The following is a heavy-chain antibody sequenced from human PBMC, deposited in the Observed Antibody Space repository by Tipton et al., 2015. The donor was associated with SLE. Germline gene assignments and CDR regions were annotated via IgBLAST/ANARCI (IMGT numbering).Heavy chain of an antibody. CDR1: GGSISSGGYS. CDR2: IYHSGST. Sequence: TLSLTCAVSGGSISSGGYSWSWIRQPPGKGLEWIGYIYHSGSTYYNPSLKSRVTISVDRSKNQFSLKLSSVTAADTAVYYCASGGGTTSAFDIWGQGTMVTVSS. D-gene: IGHD1-26*01. CDR3: ASGGGTTSAFDI. J-gene: IGHJ3*02. V-gene: IGHV4-30-2*01.